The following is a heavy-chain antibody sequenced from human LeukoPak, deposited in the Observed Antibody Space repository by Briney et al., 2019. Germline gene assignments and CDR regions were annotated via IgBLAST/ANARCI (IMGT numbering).Heavy chain of an antibody. Sequence: GGSLRLSCAASGFTFSTYSMDWVRQAPGKGLEWVSSISSSGSHIYYADSLKGRFTISRDNAKDSLYLQMNSLRAEDTAVYYCARASAGVIDAFDIWGQGTMVTVSS. CDR2: ISSSGSHI. D-gene: IGHD2/OR15-2a*01. V-gene: IGHV3-21*01. CDR1: GFTFSTYS. J-gene: IGHJ3*02. CDR3: ARASAGVIDAFDI.